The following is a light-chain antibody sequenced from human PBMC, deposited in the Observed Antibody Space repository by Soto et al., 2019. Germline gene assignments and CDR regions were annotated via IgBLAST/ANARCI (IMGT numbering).Light chain of an antibody. Sequence: IVMTQSPHSPAVSLGEGATINCKPSQSVLYTSQHKSYLASYQQKQRHHPTLLIYWASTGESGVTDCFSGSGSGIDFTITIISLQAEDVAVYYCQQYYSTPTITFGQGTRLEI. V-gene: IGKV4-1*01. CDR3: QQYYSTPTIT. CDR2: WAS. J-gene: IGKJ5*01. CDR1: QSVLYTSQHKSY.